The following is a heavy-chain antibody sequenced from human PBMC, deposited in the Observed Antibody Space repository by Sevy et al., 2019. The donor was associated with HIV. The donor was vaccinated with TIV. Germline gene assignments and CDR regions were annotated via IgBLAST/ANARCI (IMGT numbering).Heavy chain of an antibody. J-gene: IGHJ5*02. CDR3: ARVWNSDYYDSSGPNWFDT. CDR2: INPNSGGT. CDR1: GYTFTGYS. D-gene: IGHD3-22*01. V-gene: IGHV1-2*02. Sequence: ASVKVSCKASGYTFTGYSMHWVRQAPGQGLEWMGWINPNSGGTNYAQKFQGRVTMTRDTSISTAYMELSRLRSGDTAVYFYARVWNSDYYDSSGPNWFDTWGQGTLVTVSS.